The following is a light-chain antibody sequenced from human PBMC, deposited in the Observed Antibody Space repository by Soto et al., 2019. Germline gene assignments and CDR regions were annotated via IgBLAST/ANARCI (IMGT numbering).Light chain of an antibody. CDR3: QQYHNSWT. J-gene: IGKJ1*01. V-gene: IGKV1-5*01. Sequence: DIQMTQSPSTLSASVGDRITITCRASQTIVSWLAWYQQKPGKVPKLLIYDASTLEGGVPGRFSGSGSGTEFTLTISSLQPDDFATYYCQQYHNSWTFGQGTKVDVK. CDR1: QTIVSW. CDR2: DAS.